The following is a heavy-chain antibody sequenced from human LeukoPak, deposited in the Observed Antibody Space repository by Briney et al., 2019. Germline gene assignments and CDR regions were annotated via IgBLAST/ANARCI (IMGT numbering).Heavy chain of an antibody. CDR1: GGSVSSNSAS. CDR3: ARSHYYGMDV. CDR2: TLYRSKWYN. J-gene: IGHJ6*02. V-gene: IGHV6-1*01. Sequence: PSQILSLTCAISGGSVSSNSASWNWIRRSPSRGLEWLGKTLYRSKWYNDYAVSVKSRITINPDTSKNQFSLQLNSVTPEDTAVYYCARSHYYGMDVWGQGTTVTVAS.